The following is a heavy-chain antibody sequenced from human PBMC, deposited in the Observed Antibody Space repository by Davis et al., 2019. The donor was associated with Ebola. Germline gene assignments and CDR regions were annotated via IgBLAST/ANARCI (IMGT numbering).Heavy chain of an antibody. J-gene: IGHJ6*04. V-gene: IGHV1-46*01. CDR1: GYTFTSYY. CDR2: INPSGSST. CDR3: ARAVVAATPDYYDGMDV. Sequence: ASVKVSCKASGYTFTSYYMHWVRQAPGQGLEWMGIINPSGSSTSYAQKFQGRVTMTRDTSTSTVYMELSSLRSEDTAVDYCARAVVAATPDYYDGMDVWGKGTTVTVSS. D-gene: IGHD2-15*01.